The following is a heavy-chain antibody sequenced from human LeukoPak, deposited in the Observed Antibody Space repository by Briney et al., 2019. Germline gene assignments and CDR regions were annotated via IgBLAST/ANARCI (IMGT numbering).Heavy chain of an antibody. Sequence: SETLSLTCAVYGGSFSGYYWSWIRQPPGKGLEWIGEINHSGSTNYNPSLKSRVTISVDTSKNQFSLKLSSVTAADTAVYYCARVGGIVVVPAALGGWSDPWGQGTLVTVSS. CDR2: INHSGST. D-gene: IGHD2-2*01. J-gene: IGHJ5*02. CDR3: ARVGGIVVVPAALGGWSDP. V-gene: IGHV4-34*01. CDR1: GGSFSGYY.